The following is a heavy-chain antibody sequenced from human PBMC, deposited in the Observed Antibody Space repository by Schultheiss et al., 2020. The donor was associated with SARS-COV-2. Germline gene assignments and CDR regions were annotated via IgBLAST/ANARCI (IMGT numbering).Heavy chain of an antibody. CDR1: GASISSDY. CDR3: ARGTSPPYDYIWGSYRYTGASYFDY. Sequence: SETLSLTCSVSGASISSDYWTWIRQPAGKGLEWIGRIHTSGTTNFNSSLKSRVTISVDTSKNQFSLKLSSVTAADTAVYYCARGTSPPYDYIWGSYRYTGASYFDYWGQGTLVTVSS. D-gene: IGHD3-16*02. J-gene: IGHJ4*02. CDR2: IHTSGTT. V-gene: IGHV4-4*07.